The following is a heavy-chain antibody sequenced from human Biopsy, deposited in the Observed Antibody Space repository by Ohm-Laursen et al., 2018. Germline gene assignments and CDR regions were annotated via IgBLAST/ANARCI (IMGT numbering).Heavy chain of an antibody. J-gene: IGHJ4*02. CDR1: GFTFSGFS. V-gene: IGHV3-21*01. D-gene: IGHD2-8*01. CDR3: ARDGEAKYCKHGVCPSDF. CDR2: ISASGTHI. Sequence: SLRLSCTASGFTFSGFSMNWVRQAPGKGLEWVSSISASGTHIYYTDSVKGRFTVSRDNGKNSVYLQMNSLRVEDTAAYYCARDGEAKYCKHGVCPSDFWGQGTLVTVSP.